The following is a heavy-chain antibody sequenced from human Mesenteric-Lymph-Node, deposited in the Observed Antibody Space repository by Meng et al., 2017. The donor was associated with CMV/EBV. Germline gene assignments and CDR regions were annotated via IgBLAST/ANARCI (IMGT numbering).Heavy chain of an antibody. V-gene: IGHV1-8*03. Sequence: ASVKVSCKASGYTFTSYDINWVRQATGQGLEWMGWMNPNSGNTGYAQKFQGRVTITRNTSISTAYMELSSLRSEDTAVYYCARSFWSGYPWYYYYGMDVWGQGTTVIVSS. D-gene: IGHD3-3*01. J-gene: IGHJ6*02. CDR2: MNPNSGNT. CDR1: GYTFTSYD. CDR3: ARSFWSGYPWYYYYGMDV.